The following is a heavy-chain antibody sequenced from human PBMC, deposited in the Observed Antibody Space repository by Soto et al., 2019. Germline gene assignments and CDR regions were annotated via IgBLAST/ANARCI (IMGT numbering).Heavy chain of an antibody. V-gene: IGHV3-7*03. J-gene: IGHJ6*02. CDR3: ARDQVNLWIQLWSYGMDV. D-gene: IGHD5-18*01. CDR1: GFTFSSYW. CDR2: IKQDGSEK. Sequence: EVQLVESGGGLVQPGGSLRLSCAASGFTFSSYWMSWVRQAPGKGLEWVANIKQDGSEKYYVDSVKGRFTISRDNAKNSLYLQMNSLRAEDTAVYYCARDQVNLWIQLWSYGMDVWGQGTTVTVSS.